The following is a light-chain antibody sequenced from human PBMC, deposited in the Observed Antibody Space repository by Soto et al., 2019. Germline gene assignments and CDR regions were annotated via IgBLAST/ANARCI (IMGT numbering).Light chain of an antibody. V-gene: IGKV1-39*01. J-gene: IGKJ1*01. CDR1: QSISSY. Sequence: DIQMTQSPSSLSASVGDRVTITCRASQSISSYLNWYQQKPGKAPKLLIYDASSLESGVPSGFSGSGSGTEFTLTISSLQPDDFATYYCQQSYSSPPTFGQGTKVDIK. CDR2: DAS. CDR3: QQSYSSPPT.